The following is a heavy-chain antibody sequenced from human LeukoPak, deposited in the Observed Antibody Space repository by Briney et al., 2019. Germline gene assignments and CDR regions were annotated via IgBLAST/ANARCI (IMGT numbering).Heavy chain of an antibody. V-gene: IGHV3-30-3*01. D-gene: IGHD2-15*01. CDR3: ASAANRPFDY. CDR2: ISYDGSNK. Sequence: GGSLRLSCAASGFTFSSYAMHWVRQAPGKGLEWVAVISYDGSNKYYADSVKGRFTISRDNSKNTLYLQMNSLRAEDTAVYYCASAANRPFDYWGQGTLVTVSS. CDR1: GFTFSSYA. J-gene: IGHJ4*02.